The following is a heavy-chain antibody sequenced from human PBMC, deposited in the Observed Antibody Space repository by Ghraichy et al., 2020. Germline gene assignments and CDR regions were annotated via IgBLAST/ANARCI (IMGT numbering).Heavy chain of an antibody. Sequence: GGSLRLSCAASGFTFSNYGMHWVRQAPGKGLEWMAVISYDGSEEYYADSVKGRFTISSDNSKKTLYLQMNSLRTEDTAVYHCAKVLAYGDYYYYYFYYMDVWGKGTTVTVSS. CDR2: ISYDGSEE. V-gene: IGHV3-30*18. D-gene: IGHD4-17*01. CDR3: AKVLAYGDYYYYYFYYMDV. J-gene: IGHJ6*03. CDR1: GFTFSNYG.